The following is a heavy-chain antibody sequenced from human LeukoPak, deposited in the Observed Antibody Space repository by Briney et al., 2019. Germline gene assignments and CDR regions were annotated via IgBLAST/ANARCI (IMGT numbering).Heavy chain of an antibody. Sequence: SETLSLNCTVSGGSISSYYWSWIRLPPGKGLEWIGYLSRSGNTNYSPSLKSRVTIFGDTSQNQFFLKLRSVTAADTAVYYCARARYVNSFYAFDIWGQGTLVTVSS. CDR3: ARARYVNSFYAFDI. V-gene: IGHV4-59*01. CDR2: LSRSGNT. D-gene: IGHD3-9*01. CDR1: GGSISSYY. J-gene: IGHJ3*02.